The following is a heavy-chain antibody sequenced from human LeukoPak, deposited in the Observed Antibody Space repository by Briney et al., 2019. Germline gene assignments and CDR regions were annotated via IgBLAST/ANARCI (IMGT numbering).Heavy chain of an antibody. V-gene: IGHV1-8*01. CDR1: GYTFTSYD. J-gene: IGHJ4*02. CDR2: MNPNSGNT. Sequence: GASVKVSCKASGYTFTSYDINWVRQATGQGLEWMGWMNPNSGNTGYAQKFQGRVTITADTSTDTAYMELSSLRSEDTAVYYWSTEPAGYYYDSSPPRGYWGQGTLVTVSS. CDR3: STEPAGYYYDSSPPRGY. D-gene: IGHD3-22*01.